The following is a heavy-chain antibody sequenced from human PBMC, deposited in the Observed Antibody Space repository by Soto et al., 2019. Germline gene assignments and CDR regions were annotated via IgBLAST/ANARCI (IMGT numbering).Heavy chain of an antibody. D-gene: IGHD5-12*01. V-gene: IGHV1-69*13. CDR2: IIPIFGIA. J-gene: IGHJ3*02. Sequence: SVKVSCKASGGTFSSYAISWVRQAPGQGLEWMGGIIPIFGIANYAQKFQGRVTITADESTSTAYMELSSLRSEDTAVYYCARDFFVDIVATTTAFDIWGQGTMVTVSS. CDR1: GGTFSSYA. CDR3: ARDFFVDIVATTTAFDI.